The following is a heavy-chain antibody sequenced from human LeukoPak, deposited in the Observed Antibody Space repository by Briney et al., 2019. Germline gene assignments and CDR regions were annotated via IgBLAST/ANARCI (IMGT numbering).Heavy chain of an antibody. J-gene: IGHJ4*02. Sequence: GASVKVSCKVSGYTLTELSMHWVRQAPGKGLEWMGGFDPEDGETIYAQKFQGRVTMTEDTSTDTAYMELSSLRSEDTAVYYCASAHPDKMSTVTTPTFDYWGQGTLVTVSS. CDR1: GYTLTELS. D-gene: IGHD4-17*01. V-gene: IGHV1-24*01. CDR2: FDPEDGET. CDR3: ASAHPDKMSTVTTPTFDY.